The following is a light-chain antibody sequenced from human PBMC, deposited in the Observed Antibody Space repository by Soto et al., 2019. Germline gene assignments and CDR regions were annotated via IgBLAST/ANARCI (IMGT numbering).Light chain of an antibody. V-gene: IGKV4-1*01. CDR1: QSILYSSSNKNY. CDR3: QQYYSTPPS. Sequence: DIVMTQSPDSLAVSLGERATINCKSSQSILYSSSNKNYLAWYQQKPGQPPKLLIYWASSRGSGVPDRFSGSGSGTDFTLTISSLQAEDVAVYYCQQYYSTPPSFGPGTKVDIK. J-gene: IGKJ3*01. CDR2: WAS.